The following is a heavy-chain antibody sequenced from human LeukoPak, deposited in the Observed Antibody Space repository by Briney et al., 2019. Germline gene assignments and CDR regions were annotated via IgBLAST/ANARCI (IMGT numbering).Heavy chain of an antibody. Sequence: PGGSLRLSCAGSGFIFNNYAMHWVRQPPGKGLEWVSGISWNSGSIDYADSVKGRFTISRDNAKNSLYLQMNSLRAEDTAVYYCAKVASSGYDWGQGTLVTVSS. CDR1: GFIFNNYA. D-gene: IGHD3-22*01. V-gene: IGHV3-9*01. J-gene: IGHJ4*02. CDR3: AKVASSGYD. CDR2: ISWNSGSI.